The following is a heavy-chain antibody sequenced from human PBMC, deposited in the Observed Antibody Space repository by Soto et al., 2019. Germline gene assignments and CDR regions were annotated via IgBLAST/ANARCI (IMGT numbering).Heavy chain of an antibody. CDR3: VQNSGWCHS. CDR1: GFTPTSSD. Sequence: EVQLLESGGGFIQPGGSLRLSCAASGFTPTSSDMSWVRQGPGKGLEWVSTIDGAGRITYYADSVKGRFTISRDNYKNTLYLQMESLGADDTAVYYCVQNSGWCHSWGQGALVTVSS. CDR2: IDGAGRIT. V-gene: IGHV3-23*01. D-gene: IGHD3-10*01. J-gene: IGHJ5*01.